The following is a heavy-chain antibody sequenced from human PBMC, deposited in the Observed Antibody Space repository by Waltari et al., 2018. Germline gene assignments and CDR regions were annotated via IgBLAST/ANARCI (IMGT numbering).Heavy chain of an antibody. CDR1: GGSISSSSYY. D-gene: IGHD6-19*01. J-gene: IGHJ3*02. CDR3: AGYSSGWYAFDI. Sequence: QLQLQESGPGLVKPSETLSLTCTVSGGSISSSSYYWGWIRQPPGKGLEWIGSIYYSGITYYNPSLKSRVTRSVDTSKNQFSLKLSSVTAADTAVYYCAGYSSGWYAFDIWGQGTMVTVSS. V-gene: IGHV4-39*07. CDR2: IYYSGIT.